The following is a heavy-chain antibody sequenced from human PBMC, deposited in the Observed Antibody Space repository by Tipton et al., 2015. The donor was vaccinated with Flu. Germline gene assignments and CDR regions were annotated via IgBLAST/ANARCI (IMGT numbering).Heavy chain of an antibody. V-gene: IGHV4-34*01. J-gene: IGHJ5*02. Sequence: TLSLTCAVYGGSFSGYYWSWIRQPPGKGLEYIGEINHRGSTNYNPSLKSRVTISVDTSKNQFSLKLTYVTAADTAVYYCVRGGGSSADRWFDPWGRGTLVTVSS. CDR3: VRGGGSSADRWFDP. CDR1: GGSFSGYY. D-gene: IGHD6-13*01. CDR2: INHRGST.